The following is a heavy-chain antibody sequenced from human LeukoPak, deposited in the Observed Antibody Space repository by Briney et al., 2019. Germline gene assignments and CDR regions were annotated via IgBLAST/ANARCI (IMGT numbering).Heavy chain of an antibody. CDR1: GYTLTELS. J-gene: IGHJ4*02. CDR2: SDPEDGET. Sequence: ASVKVSCKVSGYTLTELSMHWVRQAPGKGLEWMGGSDPEDGETIYAQKFQGRVTMTEDTSTDTAYMELSSLRSEDTAVYYCATVYNWNDIADYWGQGTLVTVSS. D-gene: IGHD1-1*01. V-gene: IGHV1-24*01. CDR3: ATVYNWNDIADY.